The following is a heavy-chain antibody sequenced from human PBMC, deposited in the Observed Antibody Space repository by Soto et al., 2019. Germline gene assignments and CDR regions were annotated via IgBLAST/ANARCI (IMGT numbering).Heavy chain of an antibody. J-gene: IGHJ4*02. CDR3: ATEVPGTGGFDY. CDR1: GFTLNTYY. CDR2: ISPSGDTV. V-gene: IGHV1-46*02. D-gene: IGHD7-27*01. Sequence: QVQLVQSGAEVREPGASVKVSCKASGFTLNTYYIHWVRQAPGQGLEWMGLISPSGDTVSYAQKFQGRVTVTRDTSITTVHTQLTSLRSEDTGIYYCATEVPGTGGFDYGGQGTLVTVSS.